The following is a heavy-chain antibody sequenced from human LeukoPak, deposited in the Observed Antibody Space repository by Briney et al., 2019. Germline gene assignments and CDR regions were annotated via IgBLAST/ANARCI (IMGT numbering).Heavy chain of an antibody. V-gene: IGHV3-23*01. CDR2: ISGSGGST. CDR1: GFTFSSYA. CDR3: AKGSPSGTGYSSDINWFDH. D-gene: IGHD3/OR15-3a*01. Sequence: PGGSLRLSCAASGFTFSSYAMSWVRQAPGKGLEWVSAISGSGGSTYYADSVKGRFTISRDNSKNTLYLQMNSLRAEDTAVYYCAKGSPSGTGYSSDINWFDHWGQGTLVTVSS. J-gene: IGHJ5*02.